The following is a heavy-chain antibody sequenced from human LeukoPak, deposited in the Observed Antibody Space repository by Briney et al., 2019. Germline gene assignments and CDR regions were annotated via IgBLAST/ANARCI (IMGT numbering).Heavy chain of an antibody. CDR3: ARGGTYSSSVFDY. Sequence: GGSLRLSCAASGFTFSSYAMHWVRQAPGKGLEWVAVISYDGSNKYYADSVRGRFTISRDNSKNTQYLQMNSLRAEDTAVYYCARGGTYSSSVFDYWGQGTLVTVSS. J-gene: IGHJ4*02. CDR2: ISYDGSNK. D-gene: IGHD6-13*01. V-gene: IGHV3-30-3*01. CDR1: GFTFSSYA.